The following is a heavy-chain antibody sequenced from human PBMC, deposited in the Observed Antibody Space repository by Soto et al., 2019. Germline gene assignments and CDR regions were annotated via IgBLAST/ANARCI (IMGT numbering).Heavy chain of an antibody. D-gene: IGHD6-13*01. CDR2: IWNDGSNS. V-gene: IGHV3-33*01. CDR3: ARRQIPPPMRGAANARGAMDV. CDR1: GFTFNNYG. J-gene: IGHJ6*02. Sequence: QVQLVESGGGVVQPGRSLRLSCAASGFTFNNYGMHWVRQAPGKGLEWLAVIWNDGSNSSYANSVKGRFTISRDNSKNTLYLQMSSLRAEDTGVYYCARRQIPPPMRGAANARGAMDVWGQGTTVTVSS.